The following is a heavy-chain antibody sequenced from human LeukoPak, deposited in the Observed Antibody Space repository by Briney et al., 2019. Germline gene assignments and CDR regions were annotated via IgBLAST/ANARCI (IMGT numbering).Heavy chain of an antibody. Sequence: SETLSLTCTASGGSVSGYYWSWIRQPPGKGLEWIGYIQYSGSTNYNPSLKSRVTISVDTSKNQFSLKLSSVTAADTAIYYCARGGSKQWLVDDSWGQGTLVTVSS. V-gene: IGHV4-59*02. CDR2: IQYSGST. J-gene: IGHJ4*02. CDR3: ARGGSKQWLVDDS. D-gene: IGHD6-19*01. CDR1: GGSVSGYY.